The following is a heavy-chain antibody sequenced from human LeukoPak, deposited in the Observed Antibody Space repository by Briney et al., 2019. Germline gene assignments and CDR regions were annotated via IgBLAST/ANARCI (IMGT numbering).Heavy chain of an antibody. CDR3: ARDYVAALLDY. CDR1: GFTFNIYS. J-gene: IGHJ4*02. CDR2: ISSSSSYI. V-gene: IGHV3-21*01. Sequence: GGSLRPSCAASGFTFNIYSMNWVRRAPGKGLEWVSYISSSSSYIYYAVSVKGLFTISRDNAKNSLYLQMSRLRAEDTAVYYCARDYVAALLDYWGQGTLVTVSS. D-gene: IGHD6-6*01.